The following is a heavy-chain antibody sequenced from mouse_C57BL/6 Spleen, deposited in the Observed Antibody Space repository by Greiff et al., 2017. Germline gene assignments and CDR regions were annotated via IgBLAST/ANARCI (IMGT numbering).Heavy chain of an antibody. CDR2: IDPETGGT. CDR1: GYTFTDYE. Sequence: QVQLQQSGAELVRPGASVTLSCKASGYTFTDYEMHWVKQTPVHGLEWIGAIDPETGGTAYNQKFKGKAILTADKSSSTAYMELRSLTSEDSALYYCTRYRFRRAMDYWGQGTSVTVSS. J-gene: IGHJ4*01. V-gene: IGHV1-15*01. CDR3: TRYRFRRAMDY.